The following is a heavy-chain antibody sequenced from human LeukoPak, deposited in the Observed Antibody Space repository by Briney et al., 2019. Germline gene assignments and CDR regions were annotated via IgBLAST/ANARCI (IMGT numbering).Heavy chain of an antibody. CDR1: GYRLTELY. V-gene: IGHV1-24*01. CDR2: FDPEDDRG. Sequence: ASVKVSCKVSGYRLTELYIYWVRQSPGEGPEWMGGFDPEDDRGIYAQKFQGRVTMTEDTSTNTAYMELSSLRSEDSAMYYCAAPSARSTVTTWSAFDLWGQGTMVTVSS. CDR3: AAPSARSTVTTWSAFDL. D-gene: IGHD4-17*01. J-gene: IGHJ3*01.